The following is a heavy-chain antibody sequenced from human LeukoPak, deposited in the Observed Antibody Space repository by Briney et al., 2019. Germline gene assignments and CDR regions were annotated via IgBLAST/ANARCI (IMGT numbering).Heavy chain of an antibody. CDR3: AKEYYDFWSGYSQPSYYFDY. Sequence: GRSLRLSCVASGFTFDDYGMHWVRQAPGKGLEWVSGISWNSDSVGYAGSVKGRFTISRDNSKNTLYLQMNSLRAEDTAVYYCAKEYYDFWSGYSQPSYYFDYWGQGTLVTVSS. CDR1: GFTFDDYG. D-gene: IGHD3-3*01. V-gene: IGHV3-9*01. J-gene: IGHJ4*02. CDR2: ISWNSDSV.